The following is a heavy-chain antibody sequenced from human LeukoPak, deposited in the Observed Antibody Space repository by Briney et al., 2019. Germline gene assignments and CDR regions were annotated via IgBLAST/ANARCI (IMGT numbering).Heavy chain of an antibody. CDR3: ARVRYGSGSYYFDN. D-gene: IGHD3-10*01. J-gene: IGHJ4*02. V-gene: IGHV4-59*01. CDR1: GGSFSAYY. CDR2: VYYSGST. Sequence: SETLSLTCAVYGGSFSAYYWSWIRQPPGKGLDWIGYVYYSGSTNYSPSLQSRVTVSVDTSKNQFSLKLTSVTAADTAVYYCARVRYGSGSYYFDNWGQGTLVTVSS.